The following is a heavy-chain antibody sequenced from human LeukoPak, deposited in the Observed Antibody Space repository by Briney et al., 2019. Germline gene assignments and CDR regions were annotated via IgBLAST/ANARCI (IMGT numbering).Heavy chain of an antibody. Sequence: PSETLSLTCTGSGGSISSYYWSWIRQPPGKGLEWIGYIYYSGSTNYNPSLKSRVTISVDTSKNQFSLKLSSVTAADTAVYYCARGYYYDSSGYYSTRRPGPLSFDYWGQGTLVTVSS. V-gene: IGHV4-59*01. CDR3: ARGYYYDSSGYYSTRRPGPLSFDY. CDR2: IYYSGST. D-gene: IGHD3-22*01. J-gene: IGHJ4*02. CDR1: GGSISSYY.